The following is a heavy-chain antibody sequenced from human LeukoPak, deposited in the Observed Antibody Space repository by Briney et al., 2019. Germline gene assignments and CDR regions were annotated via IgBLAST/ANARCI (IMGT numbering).Heavy chain of an antibody. J-gene: IGHJ6*03. D-gene: IGHD3-22*01. V-gene: IGHV3-20*04. CDR3: ARDLDSNYYYYMDV. CDR1: GFTFDDYG. Sequence: GGSLRLSCAASGFTFDDYGMSWVRQAPGKGLEWVSGINWNGGSTGYADSVKGRFTISRDNAKKSLYLQMNSLRVEDTALYYCARDLDSNYYYYMDVWGKGTTVTVSS. CDR2: INWNGGST.